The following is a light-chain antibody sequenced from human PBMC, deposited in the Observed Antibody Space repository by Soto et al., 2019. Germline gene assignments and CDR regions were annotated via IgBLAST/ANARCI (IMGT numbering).Light chain of an antibody. J-gene: IGKJ1*01. Sequence: IVLTQSPGTLSLPPWEGATVSCRASQSVSRGHLAWYQQKPGQAPRLLIYDASSRASGVPDRFSGSGSGTDSTLTISRLEPEDSAVYFCQQYGVSSPGTFGQGTKVDIK. V-gene: IGKV3-20*01. CDR3: QQYGVSSPGT. CDR2: DAS. CDR1: QSVSRGH.